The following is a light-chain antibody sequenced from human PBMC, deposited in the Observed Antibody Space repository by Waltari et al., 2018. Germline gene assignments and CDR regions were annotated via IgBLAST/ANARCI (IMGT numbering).Light chain of an antibody. CDR1: SSNIGSNY. J-gene: IGLJ3*02. CDR3: AAWDDSLSGLV. Sequence: QSVLTQQPSASGTPGQKVTISCNGSSSNIGSNYVYCYQHLPGTAPKLLIFKNNQRPSGVPDRFSDSKSGTSASLAINGLRSEDEADYYCAAWDDSLSGLVLGGGTKVTVL. V-gene: IGLV1-47*01. CDR2: KNN.